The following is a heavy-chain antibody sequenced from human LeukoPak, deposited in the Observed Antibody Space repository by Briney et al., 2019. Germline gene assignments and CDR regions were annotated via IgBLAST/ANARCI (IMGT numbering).Heavy chain of an antibody. Sequence: GGSLRLSCAASGFTFSSCSMNWVRQAPGKGLEWVSSISSSSSYIYYADSVKGRFTISRDNAKNSLYLQMNSLRAEDTAVYYCARDLANYDILTGLDYWGQGTLVTVSS. V-gene: IGHV3-21*01. CDR1: GFTFSSCS. CDR2: ISSSSSYI. CDR3: ARDLANYDILTGLDY. D-gene: IGHD3-9*01. J-gene: IGHJ4*02.